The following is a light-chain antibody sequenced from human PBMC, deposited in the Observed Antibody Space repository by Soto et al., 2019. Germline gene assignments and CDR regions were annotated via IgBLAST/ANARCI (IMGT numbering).Light chain of an antibody. CDR3: QHYGSSVPWT. CDR2: AAS. J-gene: IGKJ1*01. Sequence: EVVLTQSPGTVSLSPGERATLSCRASQSVTTNYLAWYQQKPGQAPRLLIYAASSRATGIPDRFSGSGAGTDVTLSISRVESEDFAVYYCQHYGSSVPWTFGQGTKVEIK. V-gene: IGKV3-20*01. CDR1: QSVTTNY.